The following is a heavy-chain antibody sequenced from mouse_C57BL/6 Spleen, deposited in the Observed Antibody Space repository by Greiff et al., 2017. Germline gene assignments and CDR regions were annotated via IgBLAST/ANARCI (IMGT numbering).Heavy chain of an antibody. Sequence: EVQLQQSGPGLVKPSQSLSLTCSVTGYSITSGYYWNWIRQFPGNKLEWMGYISYDGSNNYNPSLKNRISITRDTSKNQFFLKLNSVTTEDTATYYCVYYGYDGGFDYWGQGTTLTVSS. J-gene: IGHJ2*01. CDR1: GYSITSGYY. D-gene: IGHD2-2*01. V-gene: IGHV3-6*01. CDR2: ISYDGSN. CDR3: VYYGYDGGFDY.